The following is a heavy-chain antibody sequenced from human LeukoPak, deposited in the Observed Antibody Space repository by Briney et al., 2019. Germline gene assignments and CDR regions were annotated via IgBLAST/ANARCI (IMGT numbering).Heavy chain of an antibody. D-gene: IGHD3-10*01. J-gene: IGHJ5*02. CDR2: IYYSGST. Sequence: SETLSLTCAVYGGSFSGYYWSWIRQPPGKGLEWIGYIYYSGSTNYNPSLKSRVTISVDTSKNQFSLKLSSVTAADTAVYYCARQKSGFWFDPWGQGTLVTVSS. CDR1: GGSFSGYY. V-gene: IGHV4-59*08. CDR3: ARQKSGFWFDP.